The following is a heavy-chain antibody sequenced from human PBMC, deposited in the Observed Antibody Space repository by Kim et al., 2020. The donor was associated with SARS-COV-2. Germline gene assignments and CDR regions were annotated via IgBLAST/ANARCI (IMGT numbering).Heavy chain of an antibody. CDR3: ARGIREPAMPLNWFDP. Sequence: SLKMRVTIAVDTSKNQISRKLSSVTAADTAVYYCARGIREPAMPLNWFDPWGQGTLVTVSS. V-gene: IGHV4-31*02. J-gene: IGHJ5*02. D-gene: IGHD2-2*01.